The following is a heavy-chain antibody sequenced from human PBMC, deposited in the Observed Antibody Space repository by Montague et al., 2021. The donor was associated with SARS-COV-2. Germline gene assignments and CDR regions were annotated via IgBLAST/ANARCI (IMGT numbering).Heavy chain of an antibody. D-gene: IGHD2-2*01. CDR3: ARVRAVPAAMRIFSLGRSYYGMDV. V-gene: IGHV4-34*01. Sequence: TLSLTCAVSGGSFSGYYWSWIRQPPGKGLEWIGEINHSGSTNYNPSLKSRVTISVDTSKNQFSLKLSSVTAADTAVYYCARVRAVPAAMRIFSLGRSYYGMDVWGQGTTVTVSS. CDR2: INHSGST. J-gene: IGHJ6*02. CDR1: GGSFSGYY.